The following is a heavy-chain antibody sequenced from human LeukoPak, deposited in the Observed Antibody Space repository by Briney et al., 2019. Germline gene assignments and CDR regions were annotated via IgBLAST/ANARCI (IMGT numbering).Heavy chain of an antibody. V-gene: IGHV5-51*01. D-gene: IGHD2-15*01. Sequence: GESLKISCQGSGYRFTSYWIGWVRQLPGKGLEWMGIIYPGDSDTRYSPSFQGQVTISADKSISTAYLQWSSLKASDTAMYYCARKYCSGGSCYSFDYWGQGTLVTVSS. J-gene: IGHJ4*02. CDR2: IYPGDSDT. CDR1: GYRFTSYW. CDR3: ARKYCSGGSCYSFDY.